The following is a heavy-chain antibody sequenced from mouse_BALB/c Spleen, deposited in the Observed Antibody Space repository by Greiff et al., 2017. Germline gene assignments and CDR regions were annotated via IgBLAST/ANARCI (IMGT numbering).Heavy chain of an antibody. CDR3: ASYRYDFAMDY. J-gene: IGHJ4*01. D-gene: IGHD2-14*01. CDR1: GFSLTGYG. Sequence: VQLQESGPGLVAPSQSLSITCTVSGFSLTGYGVNWVRQPPGKGLEWLGMIWGDGSTDYNSALKSRLSISKDNSKSQVFLKMNSLQTDDTARYYCASYRYDFAMDYWGQGTSVTVSS. V-gene: IGHV2-6-7*02. CDR2: IWGDGST.